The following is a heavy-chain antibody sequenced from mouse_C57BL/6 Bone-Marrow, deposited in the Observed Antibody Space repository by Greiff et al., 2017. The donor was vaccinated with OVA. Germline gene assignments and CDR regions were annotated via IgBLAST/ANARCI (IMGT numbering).Heavy chain of an antibody. J-gene: IGHJ3*01. CDR1: GYTFTSYG. CDR2: IYPRSGNT. CDR3: ARAYYGSSGAY. D-gene: IGHD1-1*01. V-gene: IGHV1-81*01. Sequence: QVQLQQSGAELARPGASVKLSCKASGYTFTSYGISWVKQRTGQGLEWIGEIYPRSGNTYYNEKFKGKATLTADKSSSTAYMELRSLTSEDSAVYFGARAYYGSSGAYWGQGTLVTVSA.